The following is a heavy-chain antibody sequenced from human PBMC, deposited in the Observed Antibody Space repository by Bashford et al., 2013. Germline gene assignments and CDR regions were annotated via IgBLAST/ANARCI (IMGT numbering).Heavy chain of an antibody. CDR2: VSGGGGST. D-gene: IGHD1-1*01. Sequence: GSLRLSCAASGFTFSSYAMNWVRQAPGKGLEWVSTVSGGGGSTYYADSVKGRFTISRDNSKNTLYLQMNSLRAEDSALYYCAKDLLGYNRPFHYWARVPWSPSPQ. CDR1: GFTFSSYA. CDR3: AKDLLGYNRPFHY. V-gene: IGHV3-23*01. J-gene: IGHJ4*02.